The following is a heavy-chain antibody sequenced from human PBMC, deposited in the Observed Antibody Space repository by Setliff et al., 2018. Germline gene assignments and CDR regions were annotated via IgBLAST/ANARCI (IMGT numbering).Heavy chain of an antibody. CDR3: RVWVTMIEADS. CDR1: GGSLSDYY. Sequence: SETLSLTCTVYGGSLSDYYWSWIRQPPGKGLEWIVEINHSGSPNYNPSLKSRVTMSVDTSKNQFSLKLTSVTAADTAVYYCRVWVTMIEADSWAQGTLVTVSS. D-gene: IGHD3-22*01. J-gene: IGHJ4*02. CDR2: INHSGSP. V-gene: IGHV4-34*01.